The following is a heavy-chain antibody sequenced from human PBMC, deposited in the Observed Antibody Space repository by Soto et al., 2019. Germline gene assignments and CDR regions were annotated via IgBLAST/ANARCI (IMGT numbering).Heavy chain of an antibody. CDR1: GFRFSNYD. D-gene: IGHD6-6*01. Sequence: EVQLLESGGGLGQPWGSLRLSCSASGFRFSNYDMSWVRQAPGKGLEWVSSISGSGDSTYYVDSVKGRFAISRDNSRNTLYLQMDSLRDDDTALYYCAKDKLATRRPHDSYYYGMDVWGQGTTVTVSS. J-gene: IGHJ6*02. CDR3: AKDKLATRRPHDSYYYGMDV. V-gene: IGHV3-23*01. CDR2: ISGSGDST.